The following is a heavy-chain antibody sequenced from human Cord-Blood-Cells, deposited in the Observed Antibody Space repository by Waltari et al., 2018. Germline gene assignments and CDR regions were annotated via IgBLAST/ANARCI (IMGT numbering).Heavy chain of an antibody. Sequence: QVQLQQWGAGLLKPSETLSLTCAVYGGSFSGYYWSWIPQRTGKGLEWIGEINHSGSTNYNPSLKSRVTISVDTSKNQFSLKLSSGTAADTAVYYCARGLQAPVRVRGVIDYWGQGTLVTVSS. CDR2: INHSGST. D-gene: IGHD3-10*01. CDR3: ARGLQAPVRVRGVIDY. CDR1: GGSFSGYY. J-gene: IGHJ4*02. V-gene: IGHV4-34*01.